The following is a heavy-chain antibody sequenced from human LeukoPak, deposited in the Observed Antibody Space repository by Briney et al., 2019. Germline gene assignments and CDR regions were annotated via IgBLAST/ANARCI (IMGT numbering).Heavy chain of an antibody. J-gene: IGHJ4*02. CDR2: ISYDGSNK. D-gene: IGHD2-21*01. CDR3: AKLWGDYVNY. Sequence: GGSPRLSCAASGFTFSSYAMSWVRQAPGKGLEWVAVISYDGSNKYYADSVKGRFTISRDNSKNTLYLQMNSLRAEDTAVYYCAKLWGDYVNYWGQGTLVTVSS. V-gene: IGHV3-30*01. CDR1: GFTFSSYA.